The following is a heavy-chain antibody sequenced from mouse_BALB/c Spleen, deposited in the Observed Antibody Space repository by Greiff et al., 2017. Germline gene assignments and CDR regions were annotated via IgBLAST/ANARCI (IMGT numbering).Heavy chain of an antibody. V-gene: IGHV2-9*02. CDR3: ARGLLRSFAY. Sequence: VHLVESGPGLVAPSQSLSITCTVSGFSLTSYGVHWVRQPPGKGLEWLGVIWAGGSTNYNSALMSRLSISKDNSKSQVFLKMNSLQTDDTAMYYCARGLLRSFAYWGQGTLVTVSA. J-gene: IGHJ3*01. CDR1: GFSLTSYG. CDR2: IWAGGST. D-gene: IGHD1-1*01.